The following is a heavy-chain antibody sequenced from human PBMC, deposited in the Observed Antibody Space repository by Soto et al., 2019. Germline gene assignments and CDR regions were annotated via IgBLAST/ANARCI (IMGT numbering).Heavy chain of an antibody. CDR2: IYHSGST. V-gene: IGHV4-4*02. Sequence: ASETLSLTCAVSGGSISSSSWWSWVRQPPGKGLEWIGEIYHSGSTNYNPSLKSRVTISVDKSKNQFSLKLSSVTAADTAVYYCARVAVDILTGYYYYGMDVWGQGTTVTVSS. D-gene: IGHD3-9*01. CDR1: GGSISSSSW. CDR3: ARVAVDILTGYYYYGMDV. J-gene: IGHJ6*02.